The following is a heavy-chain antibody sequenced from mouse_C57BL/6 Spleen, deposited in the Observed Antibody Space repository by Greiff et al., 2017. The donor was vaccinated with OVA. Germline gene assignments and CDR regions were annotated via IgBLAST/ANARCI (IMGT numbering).Heavy chain of an antibody. CDR3: AREEITTVVATGFDY. J-gene: IGHJ2*01. V-gene: IGHV1-81*01. Sequence: VQLQESGAELARPGASVKLSCKASGYTFTSYGISWVKQRTGQGLEWIGEIYPRSGNTYYNEKFKGKATLTADTSYSTAYMELRSLTSEDSAVYFCAREEITTVVATGFDYWGQGTTLTVSS. CDR1: GYTFTSYG. CDR2: IYPRSGNT. D-gene: IGHD1-1*01.